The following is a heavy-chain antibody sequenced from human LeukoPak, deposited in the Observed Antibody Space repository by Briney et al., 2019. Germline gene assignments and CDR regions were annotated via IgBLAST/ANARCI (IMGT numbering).Heavy chain of an antibody. CDR1: GFTFDDYA. J-gene: IGHJ4*02. V-gene: IGHV3-9*01. D-gene: IGHD2-2*01. CDR3: AKDIYAAASPLGY. CDR2: ISWNSGSI. Sequence: PGGSLRLSCAASGFTFDDYAMHWVRQAPGKGLEWVSGISWNSGSIGYADSVKGRFTISRGNAKNSLYLQMNSLRAEDTALYYCAKDIYAAASPLGYWGQGTLVTVSS.